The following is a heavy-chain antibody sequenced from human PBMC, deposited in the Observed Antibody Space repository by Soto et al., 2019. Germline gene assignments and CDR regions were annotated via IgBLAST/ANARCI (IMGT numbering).Heavy chain of an antibody. J-gene: IGHJ6*02. D-gene: IGHD6-6*01. CDR2: IWYDGSNK. CDR1: GFTFSSYG. Sequence: ESGGGVVQPGRSLRLSCAASGFTFSSYGMHWVRQAPGKGLEWVAVIWYDGSNKYYADSVKGRFTISRDNSKNTLYLQMNSLRAEDTAVYYCARDLLVRASYYYYGMDVWGQGTTVTVSS. V-gene: IGHV3-33*01. CDR3: ARDLLVRASYYYYGMDV.